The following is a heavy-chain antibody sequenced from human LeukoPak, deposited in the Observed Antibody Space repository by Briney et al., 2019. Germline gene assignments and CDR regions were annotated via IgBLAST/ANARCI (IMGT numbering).Heavy chain of an antibody. CDR2: ISSSSSTI. CDR1: GFTFSSYS. D-gene: IGHD2-15*01. Sequence: GGSLRLSCAASGFTFSSYSMNWVRQAPGKGLEWVSYISSSSSTIYYADSVKGRFTISRDNSKNTLYLQMNSLRAEDTAVYYCASDIVVVVAAKAGALHDAFDIWGQGTMVTVSS. CDR3: ASDIVVVVAAKAGALHDAFDI. V-gene: IGHV3-48*01. J-gene: IGHJ3*02.